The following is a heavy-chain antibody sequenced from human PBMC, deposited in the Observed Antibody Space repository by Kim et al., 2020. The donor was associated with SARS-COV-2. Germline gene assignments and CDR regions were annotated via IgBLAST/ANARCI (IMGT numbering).Heavy chain of an antibody. CDR2: ISSSSSYI. J-gene: IGHJ4*02. V-gene: IGHV3-21*04. CDR1: GFTFSSYS. CDR3: ASPFYSSSPPYFDY. D-gene: IGHD6-13*01. Sequence: GGSLRLSCAASGFTFSSYSMNWVRQAPGKGLEWVSSISSSSSYIYYADSVKGRFTISRDNAKNSLYLQMNSLRAEDTAVYYCASPFYSSSPPYFDYWGQGTLVTVSS.